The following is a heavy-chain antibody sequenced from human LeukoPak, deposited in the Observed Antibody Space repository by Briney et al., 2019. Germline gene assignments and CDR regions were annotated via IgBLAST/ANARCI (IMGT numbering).Heavy chain of an antibody. V-gene: IGHV4-59*01. Sequence: SETLSLTCTVSGGSISSYYWSGIRQPPGKGLEWIGYIYYSGSTNYNPSLKSRVTISVDTSKNQFSLKLSSVTAADTAVYYCARAYGDYYYYYGMDVWGQGTTVTVSS. J-gene: IGHJ6*02. D-gene: IGHD4-17*01. CDR1: GGSISSYY. CDR2: IYYSGST. CDR3: ARAYGDYYYYYGMDV.